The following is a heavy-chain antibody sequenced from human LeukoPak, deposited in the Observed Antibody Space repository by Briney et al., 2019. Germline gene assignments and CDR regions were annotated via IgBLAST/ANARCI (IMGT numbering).Heavy chain of an antibody. CDR3: TKGGTVGFDS. D-gene: IGHD1-1*01. CDR2: INSDGSST. CDR1: GFTFNTYW. V-gene: IGHV3-74*01. Sequence: PGGSLRLSCAASGFTFNTYWMHWVRQSPGKGLVWVSRINSDGSSTTYADSVKGRFTISRDNAKNTVYLQMNSPRDEDTAVYYCTKGGTVGFDSWGQGTVVTVSS. J-gene: IGHJ4*02.